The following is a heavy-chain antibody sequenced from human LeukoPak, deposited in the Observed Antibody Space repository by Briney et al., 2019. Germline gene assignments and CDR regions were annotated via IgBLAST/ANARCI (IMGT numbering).Heavy chain of an antibody. CDR1: GASISSSSCY. CDR3: AKDPGAITMIGDVAFDI. D-gene: IGHD3-22*01. J-gene: IGHJ3*02. Sequence: SQTLSLTCTVSGASISSSSCYWGWIRQPPGRVLECIGSIYYSGSTYYNPSLKSRVTISVDTSKSQFSLKLSSVTAADTAVYYCAKDPGAITMIGDVAFDIWGQGTMVTVSS. CDR2: IYYSGST. V-gene: IGHV4-39*02.